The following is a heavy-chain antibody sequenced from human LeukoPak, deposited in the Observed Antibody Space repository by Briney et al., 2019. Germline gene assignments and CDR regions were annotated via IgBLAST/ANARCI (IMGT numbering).Heavy chain of an antibody. V-gene: IGHV4-59*08. Sequence: SGTLSLTCTVSGGSISNDYWSWIGQPPGRGRKGIGYIYYTGSTNSNPSLTSRVTLSLDTSKNQFSQRLTSVTAADTAVYYCARHSGRDSSCPWGQGTLVTVSS. J-gene: IGHJ4*02. CDR2: IYYTGST. CDR1: GGSISNDY. CDR3: ARHSGRDSSCP. D-gene: IGHD6-6*01.